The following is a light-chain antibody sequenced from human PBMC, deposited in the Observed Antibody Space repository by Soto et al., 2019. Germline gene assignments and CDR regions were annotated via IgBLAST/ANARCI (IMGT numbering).Light chain of an antibody. V-gene: IGLV1-47*01. CDR2: RNN. CDR3: AAWDDSLGYV. J-gene: IGLJ1*01. Sequence: QSVLTQPPSASGTPGQRGTISCSGSSSNIGSNYVYWYQQLPGTAPKLLIYRNNQRPSGVPDRFSGSKSGTSASLAISGLRFEDEADYYCAAWDDSLGYVFGTGTELTVL. CDR1: SSNIGSNY.